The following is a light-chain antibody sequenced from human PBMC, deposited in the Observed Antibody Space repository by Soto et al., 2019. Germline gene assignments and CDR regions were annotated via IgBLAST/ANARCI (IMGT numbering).Light chain of an antibody. CDR3: SSYTSSSTL. Sequence: QSGLTQTASVSGSPGQSITMSCTGTRSDVGGYNYVSWYQQHPGKAPKLMIYEVSNRPSGVSNRFSGSKSGNTASLTISGLQAEDEADYYCSSYTSSSTLFGGGTKLTVL. V-gene: IGLV2-14*01. CDR2: EVS. CDR1: RSDVGGYNY. J-gene: IGLJ2*01.